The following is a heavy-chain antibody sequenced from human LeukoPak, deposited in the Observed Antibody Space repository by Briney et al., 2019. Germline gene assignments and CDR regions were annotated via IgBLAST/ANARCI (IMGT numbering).Heavy chain of an antibody. CDR3: AKNGRDDHDRCFFDF. J-gene: IGHJ4*02. D-gene: IGHD3-9*01. Sequence: GGSLRLSCAAFGFSFSNCAMSWVRQAPGMGLEWVSAISGSGAGTNYADSVKGRFSISRDNSKNTLYLQMNSLRAEDTAVYYCAKNGRDDHDRCFFDFWGQGTLVTVSS. CDR1: GFSFSNCA. V-gene: IGHV3-23*01. CDR2: ISGSGAGT.